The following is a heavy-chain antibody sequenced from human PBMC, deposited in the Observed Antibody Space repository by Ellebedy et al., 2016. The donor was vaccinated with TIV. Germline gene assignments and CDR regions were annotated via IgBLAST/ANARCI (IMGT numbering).Heavy chain of an antibody. V-gene: IGHV3-7*01. J-gene: IGHJ5*02. Sequence: GESLKISCAASGFNFRSYWMTWVRQAPGKGLEWVAKIRQEGDEIYYVESVKGRFTISRDNAKNPLFPQMNSLRVEDTAVYYCARRASYGDYAVQVNPWFDPWGQGTLVTVSS. CDR1: GFNFRSYW. D-gene: IGHD4-17*01. CDR2: IRQEGDEI. CDR3: ARRASYGDYAVQVNPWFDP.